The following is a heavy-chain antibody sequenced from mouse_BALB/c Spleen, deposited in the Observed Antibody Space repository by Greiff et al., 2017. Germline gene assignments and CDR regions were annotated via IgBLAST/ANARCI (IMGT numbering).Heavy chain of an antibody. Sequence: DVKLMESGGGLVQPGGSRKLSCAASGFTFSDYGMAWVRQAPGKGPEWVAFISNLAYSIYYADTVTGRFTISRENAKNTLYLEMSSLRSEDTAMYYCARDSYGSSYGTWFAYWGQGTLVTVSA. V-gene: IGHV5-15*02. CDR3: ARDSYGSSYGTWFAY. CDR2: ISNLAYSI. D-gene: IGHD1-1*01. CDR1: GFTFSDYG. J-gene: IGHJ3*01.